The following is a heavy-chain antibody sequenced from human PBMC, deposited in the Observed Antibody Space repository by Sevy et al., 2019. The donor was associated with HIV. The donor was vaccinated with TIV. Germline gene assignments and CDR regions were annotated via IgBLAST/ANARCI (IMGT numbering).Heavy chain of an antibody. CDR2: IKGDGSHK. J-gene: IGHJ4*02. CDR1: GFTFSANW. D-gene: IGHD3-16*01. Sequence: GGSLRLSCAASGFTFSANWMNWVRQAPGKGLEWVANIKGDGSHKHYVDSVEGRFTISRDNSKNLRYLQMNSLRYEDTAVYYWAHETFGRFESWGQGTLVTVSS. V-gene: IGHV3-7*01. CDR3: AHETFGRFES.